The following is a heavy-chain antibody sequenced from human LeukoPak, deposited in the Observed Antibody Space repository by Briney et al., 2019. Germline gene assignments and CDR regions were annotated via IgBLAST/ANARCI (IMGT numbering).Heavy chain of an antibody. CDR2: IYYSGST. D-gene: IGHD2-2*01. Sequence: SETLSLTCTVSGGSISSYYWSWIRQPPGKGLEWIGYIYYSGSTNYNPSLKSRVTISVDTSKNQFSLKLSSVTAADTAVYYCARHKVDIVVVPAAPFDYWGQGTLVTVSS. CDR1: GGSISSYY. V-gene: IGHV4-59*08. J-gene: IGHJ4*02. CDR3: ARHKVDIVVVPAAPFDY.